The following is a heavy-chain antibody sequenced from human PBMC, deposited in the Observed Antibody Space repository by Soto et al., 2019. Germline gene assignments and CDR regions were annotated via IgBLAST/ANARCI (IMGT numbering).Heavy chain of an antibody. V-gene: IGHV4-39*01. CDR1: GGSISSSSYY. CDR2: IYYSGST. J-gene: IGHJ4*02. D-gene: IGHD3-10*01. Sequence: PXXTLSLPFTVSGGSISSSSYYWGFIRQPPGKGLEWIGSIYYSGSTYYNPSLKSRVTISVDTSKNQFSLKLSYVTAADTAVYYCARRGSGSYSDYWGQGTLVTVSS. CDR3: ARRGSGSYSDY.